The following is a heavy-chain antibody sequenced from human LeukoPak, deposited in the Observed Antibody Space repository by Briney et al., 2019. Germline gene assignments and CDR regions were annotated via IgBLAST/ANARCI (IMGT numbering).Heavy chain of an antibody. CDR1: GGSISSSSYY. CDR2: IYTSGST. CDR3: ARDERSYXNDLGY. J-gene: IGHJ4*02. D-gene: IGHD3-10*01. Sequence: SETLSLTCTVSGGSISSSSYYWSWIRQPAGKGLEWIGRIYTSGSTNYNPSLKSRVTISVDTSKNQFSLKLSSVTAADTAVYYCARDERSYXNDLGYXXQGTLVTVXX. V-gene: IGHV4-61*02.